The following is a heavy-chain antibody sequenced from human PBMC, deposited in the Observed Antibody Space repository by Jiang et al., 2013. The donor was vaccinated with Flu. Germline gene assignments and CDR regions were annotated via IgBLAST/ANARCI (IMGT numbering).Heavy chain of an antibody. CDR1: GYSFTSYW. Sequence: SLKISCKGSGYSFTSYWIGWVRQMPGKGLEWMGIIYPGDSDTRYSPSFQGQVTISADKSISTAYLQWSSLKASDTAMYYCARLGEAYCGGDCFHFDYWGQGTLVTVSS. CDR2: IYPGDSDT. V-gene: IGHV5-51*01. CDR3: ARLGEAYCGGDCFHFDY. J-gene: IGHJ4*02. D-gene: IGHD2-21*02.